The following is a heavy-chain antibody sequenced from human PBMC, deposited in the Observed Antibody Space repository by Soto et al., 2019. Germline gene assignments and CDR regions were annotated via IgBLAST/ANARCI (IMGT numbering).Heavy chain of an antibody. D-gene: IGHD3-22*01. J-gene: IGHJ4*02. CDR3: TTAENYYDSSSFDY. V-gene: IGHV3-15*01. CDR2: IKSKTDGGTT. Sequence: GGSLRLSCVASGFTFNNAWMNWVRQAPGKGLEWVGRIKSKTDGGTTDYAALVKGRFTISRDESKTTLHLQMNGLKTEDTDVYYCTTAENYYDSSSFDYWGQGTLVTVSS. CDR1: GFTFNNAW.